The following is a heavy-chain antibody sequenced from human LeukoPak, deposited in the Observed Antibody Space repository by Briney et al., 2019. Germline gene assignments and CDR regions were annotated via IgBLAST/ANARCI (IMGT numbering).Heavy chain of an antibody. CDR3: AKDLTYYYGLGSSTNAFDI. V-gene: IGHV3-23*01. Sequence: PGGSLRLSCAASGFTFSTYAMSWVRQAPGQGLEWVSAISGSGGSTYYAASVKGRFTISRDNSKNTLYLRMNSLRAEDTAIYYCAKDLTYYYGLGSSTNAFDIWGQGTIVTVSS. D-gene: IGHD3-10*01. CDR2: ISGSGGST. CDR1: GFTFSTYA. J-gene: IGHJ3*02.